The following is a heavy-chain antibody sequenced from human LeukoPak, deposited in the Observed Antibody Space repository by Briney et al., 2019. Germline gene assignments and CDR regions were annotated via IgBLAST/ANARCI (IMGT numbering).Heavy chain of an antibody. CDR1: GFTFSDYY. D-gene: IGHD3-16*01. CDR2: IGSSGSTI. J-gene: IGHJ6*03. Sequence: GGSLRLSCAASGFTFSDYYMSWIRQAPGKGLEWVSYIGSSGSTIYYADSVKGRFTISRDNARNSLYLQMNSLRAEDTAVYYCARVGGPPAIYYFYYMDVWGKGTTVTVSS. V-gene: IGHV3-11*04. CDR3: ARVGGPPAIYYFYYMDV.